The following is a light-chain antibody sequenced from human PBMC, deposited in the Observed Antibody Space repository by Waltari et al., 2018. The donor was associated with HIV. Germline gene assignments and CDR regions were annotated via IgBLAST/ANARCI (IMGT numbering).Light chain of an antibody. CDR1: SSYIGYYY. CDR3: TPYISSATPE. CDR2: EVS. Sequence: QSALTPPASVSGPPGPSISISCTRTSSYIGYYYVSWYQQHPGKAPQVIIYEVSNRPAGISNRFSGSKSGNTASLTISGLLPEDEAYYFCTPYISSATPEFGGGTRLTVL. J-gene: IGLJ3*02. V-gene: IGLV2-14*01.